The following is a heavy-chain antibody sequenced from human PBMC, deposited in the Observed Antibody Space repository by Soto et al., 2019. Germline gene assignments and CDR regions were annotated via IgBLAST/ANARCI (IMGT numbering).Heavy chain of an antibody. Sequence: GGSLRLSCAASGFTFSNAWMNWVRQAPGKGLEWVGRIKSKTDGGTTDYAAPVKGRFTISRDDSKNTLYLQMNSLKTEDTAVYYCTTEGITMVRGVIITIIGYYYGMDVWGQGTTVTVSS. J-gene: IGHJ6*02. CDR3: TTEGITMVRGVIITIIGYYYGMDV. D-gene: IGHD3-10*01. CDR1: GFTFSNAW. CDR2: IKSKTDGGTT. V-gene: IGHV3-15*07.